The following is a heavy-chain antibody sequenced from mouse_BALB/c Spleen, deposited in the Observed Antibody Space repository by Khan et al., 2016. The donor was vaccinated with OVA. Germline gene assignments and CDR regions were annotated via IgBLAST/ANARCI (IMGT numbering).Heavy chain of an antibody. J-gene: IGHJ2*01. V-gene: IGHV5-6*01. CDR2: ISSSSSYT. D-gene: IGHD1-1*01. CDR3: SRLLPSYLDY. CDR1: GFPFSSYG. Sequence: EVELVESGGDLVKPGGSLKLSCAASGFPFSSYGMSWVRQTPDKRLEWVATISSSSSYTYYPDSVKGRFTISGDNAKNTLYLQMSSLKSEDTAMDYCSRLLPSYLDYWGQGTTLTVSS.